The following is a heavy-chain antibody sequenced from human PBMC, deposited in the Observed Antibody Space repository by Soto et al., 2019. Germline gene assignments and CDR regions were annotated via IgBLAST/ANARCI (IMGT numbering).Heavy chain of an antibody. CDR3: ARVENCRVGSGSFDN. CDR1: GGSISSYY. J-gene: IGHJ4*02. D-gene: IGHD2-15*01. V-gene: IGHV4-59*01. CDR2: IYYSGST. Sequence: SETLSLTCTVSGGSISSYYWSWIRQPPGKGLEWIGYIYYSGSTNYNPSLKSRVTISVDTSKNQFSLKLSSVTAADTAGYSCARVENCRVGSGSFDNGGQGTRVPVSS.